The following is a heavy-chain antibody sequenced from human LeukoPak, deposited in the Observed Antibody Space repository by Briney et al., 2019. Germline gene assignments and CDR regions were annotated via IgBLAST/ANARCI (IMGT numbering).Heavy chain of an antibody. D-gene: IGHD2-2*01. CDR1: SGSISSSSLH. CDR3: AILDCTSSTCQYHYGMDV. J-gene: IGHJ6*02. CDR2: IYYSGNT. V-gene: IGHV4-39*01. Sequence: SETLSLTCIVSSGSISSSSLHWRWIRQSPGKVLEWIGNIYYSGNTYYNPSLKSRVTISVDTSKNQFSLKLSSVTAADNAVYYCAILDCTSSTCQYHYGMDVWGQGTTVTVSS.